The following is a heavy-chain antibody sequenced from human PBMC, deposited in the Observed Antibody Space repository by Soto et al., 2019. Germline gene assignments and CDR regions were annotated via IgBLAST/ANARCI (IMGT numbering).Heavy chain of an antibody. Sequence: PGESLKISCNGSGYSFTIYCIALVLLMPGKGLEWMGIIYPDDSRIKYSPSFQGQVTISADKSISTAYLHWTSLRASDTAMYYCARLFCSSSTCYIGLDYWGQGTPVTVSS. CDR1: GYSFTIYC. CDR3: ARLFCSSSTCYIGLDY. J-gene: IGHJ4*02. CDR2: IYPDDSRI. V-gene: IGHV5-51*01. D-gene: IGHD2-2*02.